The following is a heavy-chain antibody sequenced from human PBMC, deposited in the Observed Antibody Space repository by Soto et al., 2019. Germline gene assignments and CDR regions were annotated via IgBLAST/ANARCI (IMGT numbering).Heavy chain of an antibody. V-gene: IGHV4-59*08. Sequence: SETLSLTCTVSGGSISSYYWSWIRQPPGKGLEWIGYIYYSGSTNYNPSLKSRVTISVDTSKNQFSLKLSSVTAADTAVYYCARLDTDYDFWSGYKNWFDPWGQGTLVTVSS. J-gene: IGHJ5*02. D-gene: IGHD3-3*01. CDR3: ARLDTDYDFWSGYKNWFDP. CDR1: GGSISSYY. CDR2: IYYSGST.